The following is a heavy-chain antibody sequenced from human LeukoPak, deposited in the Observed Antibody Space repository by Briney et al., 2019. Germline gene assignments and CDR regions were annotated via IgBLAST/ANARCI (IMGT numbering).Heavy chain of an antibody. CDR2: IKQDGSEK. CDR1: GFTFSSYW. Sequence: PGGSLRLSCAASGFTFSSYWMSWVRQAPGKGLEWVANIKQDGSEKYYVDSVKGRFTISRDNAKNSLYLQMDSLRAEDTAVYYCTRPLGAAAEDYWGQGTLVTVSS. J-gene: IGHJ4*02. CDR3: TRPLGAAAEDY. D-gene: IGHD6-13*01. V-gene: IGHV3-7*01.